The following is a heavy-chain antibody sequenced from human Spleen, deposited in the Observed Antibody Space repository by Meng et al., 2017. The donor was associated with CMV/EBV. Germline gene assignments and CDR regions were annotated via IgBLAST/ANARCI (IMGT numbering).Heavy chain of an antibody. J-gene: IGHJ6*02. Sequence: GGSLRLSCAASGFTLSSHWMSWVRQAPGKGLEWVASIKEDGSEKYYVDSVKGRFTISRDNAKNSLYLQMNSLRAEDTAVYCCARKNSRLFCRSPNCGGLDVWGQGTTVTVSS. CDR2: IKEDGSEK. CDR3: ARKNSRLFCRSPNCGGLDV. V-gene: IGHV3-7*01. CDR1: GFTLSSHW. D-gene: IGHD2-2*01.